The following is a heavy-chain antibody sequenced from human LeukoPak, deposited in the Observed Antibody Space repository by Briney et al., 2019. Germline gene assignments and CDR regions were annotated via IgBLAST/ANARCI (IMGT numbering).Heavy chain of an antibody. CDR2: ISAKNGKV. V-gene: IGHV1-18*01. CDR1: GYTFSNYG. D-gene: IGHD3-3*01. Sequence: ASVKVSCKASGYTFSNYGISWVRQAPGQGLEWMGWISAKNGKVNYAQKIQGRVTMTIDTSTNTGYMELRSLRSDDTAVYYCARVGRISIFGEANWSDPWGQGTLVTVSS. CDR3: ARVGRISIFGEANWSDP. J-gene: IGHJ5*02.